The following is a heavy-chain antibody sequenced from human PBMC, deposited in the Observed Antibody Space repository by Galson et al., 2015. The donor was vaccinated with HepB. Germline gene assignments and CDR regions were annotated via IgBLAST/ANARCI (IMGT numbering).Heavy chain of an antibody. CDR3: ARPHSGWYEAHAFDI. CDR1: GFTFSSYS. Sequence: SLRLSCAASGFTFSSYSMNWVRQAPGKGLEWVSSISSSSSYIYYADSVKGRFTISRDNAKNSLYLQMNSLRAEDTAVYYCARPHSGWYEAHAFDIWGRGTMVTVSS. CDR2: ISSSSSYI. D-gene: IGHD6-19*01. J-gene: IGHJ3*02. V-gene: IGHV3-21*01.